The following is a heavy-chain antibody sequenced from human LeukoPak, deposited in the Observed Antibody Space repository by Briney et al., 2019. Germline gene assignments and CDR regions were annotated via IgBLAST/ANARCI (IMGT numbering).Heavy chain of an antibody. CDR2: IYYSGST. V-gene: IGHV4-59*01. J-gene: IGHJ4*02. CDR1: GGSISSYY. Sequence: PSETLSLTWTVSGGSISSYYWSWIRQPPGKGLEWIGYIYYSGSTNYNPSLKSRVTISVDTSKNQFSLKLSSVTAADTAVYYCAREGAYCGGDCYWYYFDYWGQGTLVTVSS. D-gene: IGHD2-21*02. CDR3: AREGAYCGGDCYWYYFDY.